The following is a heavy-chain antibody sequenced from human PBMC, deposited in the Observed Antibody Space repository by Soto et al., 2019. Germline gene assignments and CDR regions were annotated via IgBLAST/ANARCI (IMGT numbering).Heavy chain of an antibody. V-gene: IGHV3-30-3*01. CDR3: ARDKIKGAPDYLDS. Sequence: QEQLVESGGGVVQPGRSLTLSCAASGFTFSANAMHWVRQAPGKGLEWVAVIAYDGTIKIYRDSVKGRFTISRDDSKSTLYLQMNSLRTEDTAVYYCARDKIKGAPDYLDSWGQGTLVTVSS. J-gene: IGHJ4*02. CDR1: GFTFSANA. D-gene: IGHD1-26*01. CDR2: IAYDGTIK.